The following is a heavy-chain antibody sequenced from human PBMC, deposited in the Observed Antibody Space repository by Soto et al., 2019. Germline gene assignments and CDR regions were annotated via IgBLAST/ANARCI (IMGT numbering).Heavy chain of an antibody. J-gene: IGHJ4*02. CDR2: ISFDGSTK. Sequence: QVQLVESGGGVVQPGRSLRLSCAASGFTFSSSVMHWVRQAPGKGLEWVTFISFDGSTKYSADSVKGRFTISRDNSKHTLYLQMNSLRPEDTAVYYCTTLRANTYWGQGTLVTVSS. CDR3: TTLRANTY. V-gene: IGHV3-30*03. CDR1: GFTFSSSV.